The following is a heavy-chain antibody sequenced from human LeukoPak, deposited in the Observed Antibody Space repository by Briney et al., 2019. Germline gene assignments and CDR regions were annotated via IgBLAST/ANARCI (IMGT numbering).Heavy chain of an antibody. V-gene: IGHV4-61*02. CDR1: GGSISSGSYY. CDR3: ARDRVTFDAFDI. CDR2: IYTSGST. Sequence: SQTLSLTCTVSGGSISSGSYYWSWIRQPAGKGLEWIGRIYTSGSTNYNPSLKSRVTISVDTSKNQFPLKLSSVTAADTAVYYCARDRVTFDAFDIWGQGTMVTVSS. D-gene: IGHD4-23*01. J-gene: IGHJ3*02.